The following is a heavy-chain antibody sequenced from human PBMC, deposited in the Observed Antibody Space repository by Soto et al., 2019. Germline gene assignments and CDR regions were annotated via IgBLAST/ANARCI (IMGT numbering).Heavy chain of an antibody. V-gene: IGHV2-26*01. J-gene: IGHJ5*02. Sequence: QVTLKESGPVLVKPTETLTLTCTVSGFSLTNEKMGVSWIRQPPGKALEWLAHIFSNDDKSYNTSLKSRLTISKDISKSQVFLTMTNMDPVDTATYYCVRYAATTVTTGWFDPWGQGTLVTVSS. CDR3: VRYAATTVTTGWFDP. CDR2: IFSNDDK. CDR1: GFSLTNEKMG. D-gene: IGHD4-17*01.